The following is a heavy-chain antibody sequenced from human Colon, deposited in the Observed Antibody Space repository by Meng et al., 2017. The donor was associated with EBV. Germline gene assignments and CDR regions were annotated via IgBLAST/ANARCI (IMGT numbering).Heavy chain of an antibody. CDR3: ARDRGGLGAFDY. CDR2: IYYSGST. J-gene: IGHJ4*02. V-gene: IGHV4-30-4*01. D-gene: IGHD5-12*01. Sequence: QVQLQEAGPGLGKPSQTLSLTCTVSGGSISSGDYYWSWIRQPPGKGLEWIGYIYYSGSTYYNPSLKSRVTISVDTSKNQFSLKLSSVTAADTAVYYCARDRGGLGAFDYWGQGTLVTVSS. CDR1: GGSISSGDYY.